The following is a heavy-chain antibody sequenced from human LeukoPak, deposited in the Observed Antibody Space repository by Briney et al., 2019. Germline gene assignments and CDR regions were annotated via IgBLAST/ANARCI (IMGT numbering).Heavy chain of an antibody. CDR2: ISSSGSTI. D-gene: IGHD3-10*01. CDR1: GFTVSSNY. V-gene: IGHV3-11*04. Sequence: GGSLRLSCAASGFTVSSNYMSWVRQAPGKGLEWVSYISSSGSTIYYADSVKGRFTISRDSAKNSLYLQMNSLRAEDTAVYYCARSYYYGSGSYGMDVWGQGTTVTASS. CDR3: ARSYYYGSGSYGMDV. J-gene: IGHJ6*02.